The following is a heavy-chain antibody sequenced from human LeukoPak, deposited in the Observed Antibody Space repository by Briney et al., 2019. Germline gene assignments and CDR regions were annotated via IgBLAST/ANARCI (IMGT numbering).Heavy chain of an antibody. V-gene: IGHV3-9*03. CDR2: ISWNSGSI. J-gene: IGHJ4*02. D-gene: IGHD3-3*01. CDR3: AKDLYCEPLGPFDY. CDR1: GFTFEDYA. Sequence: GGSLRLSCAASGFTFEDYAMHWVRRAPGRGLEWVSGISWNSGSIGYADSVKGRFTISRDNAKNSLYLQMNSLRAEDMALYYCAKDLYCEPLGPFDYWGQGTLVTVSS.